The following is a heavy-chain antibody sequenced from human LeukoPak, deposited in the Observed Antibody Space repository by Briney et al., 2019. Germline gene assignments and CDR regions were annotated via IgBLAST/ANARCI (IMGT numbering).Heavy chain of an antibody. J-gene: IGHJ3*02. CDR2: IYYSGST. Sequence: SETLSLTCTVSGGSISSYYWSWIRQPPGKGLEWIGYIYYSGSTNYNPSLKSRVTISVDTSKNQFSLKLSSVTAADTAVYYCAKAFSTVVTLDAFDIWGQGTMVTVSS. CDR1: GGSISSYY. D-gene: IGHD4-23*01. V-gene: IGHV4-59*01. CDR3: AKAFSTVVTLDAFDI.